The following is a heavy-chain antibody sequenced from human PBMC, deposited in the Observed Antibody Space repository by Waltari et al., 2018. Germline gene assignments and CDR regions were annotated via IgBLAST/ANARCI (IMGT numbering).Heavy chain of an antibody. J-gene: IGHJ3*02. V-gene: IGHV4-38-2*01. D-gene: IGHD6-13*01. CDR2: IYHSGST. CDR1: GYSISSGYY. Sequence: QVQLQESGPGLVKPSETLSLTCAVSGYSISSGYYWGWIRQPPGKGLAWIGSIYHSGSTYYNPALKSRVTISVDTSKNQYSLKLSSVTAADTAVYYCASSIAAAGTDAFDIWGQGTMVTVCS. CDR3: ASSIAAAGTDAFDI.